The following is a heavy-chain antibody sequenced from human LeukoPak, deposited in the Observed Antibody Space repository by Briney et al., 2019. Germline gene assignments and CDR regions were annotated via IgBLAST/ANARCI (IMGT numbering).Heavy chain of an antibody. CDR3: AKDSGDGYRWFDY. CDR2: VTSGGGHI. D-gene: IGHD5-24*01. J-gene: IGHJ4*02. Sequence: RGSLRLSCAASGFSFSNYAMSWVRQAPGKGLEWVSGVTSGGGHIYYADFVKGRFTISRDNSKNTLYLQMNSLRAEDTAVYYCAKDSGDGYRWFDYWGQGTLVTVSS. V-gene: IGHV3-23*01. CDR1: GFSFSNYA.